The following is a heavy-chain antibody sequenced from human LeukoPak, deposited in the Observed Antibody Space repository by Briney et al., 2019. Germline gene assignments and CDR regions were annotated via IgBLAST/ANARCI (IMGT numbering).Heavy chain of an antibody. J-gene: IGHJ4*02. Sequence: SETLSLTCTVSGGSLSSRSHYWGWIRQPPGQGLEWIGSLSNSGNTYYNPSLKSRVTISVDASKNEFSLKLSSVTAADTAVYYCVRWTAGTTEDSWGQGTLVTVSS. D-gene: IGHD1-1*01. V-gene: IGHV4-39*01. CDR1: GGSLSSRSHY. CDR2: LSNSGNT. CDR3: VRWTAGTTEDS.